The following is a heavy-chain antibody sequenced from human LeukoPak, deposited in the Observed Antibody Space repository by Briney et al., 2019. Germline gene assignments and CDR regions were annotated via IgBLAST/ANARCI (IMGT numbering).Heavy chain of an antibody. V-gene: IGHV3-30*02. J-gene: IGHJ4*02. D-gene: IGHD2-15*01. Sequence: GGSLRLSCAASGFTFSSYGMHWVRQAPGKGLEWVAFIRYDGSNKYYADSVKGRFTISRDNSKNTLYLQMNSLRAEDTAVYYCAKAGAVVVAAAKYFDYWGQGTLVTVSS. CDR1: GFTFSSYG. CDR3: AKAGAVVVAAAKYFDY. CDR2: IRYDGSNK.